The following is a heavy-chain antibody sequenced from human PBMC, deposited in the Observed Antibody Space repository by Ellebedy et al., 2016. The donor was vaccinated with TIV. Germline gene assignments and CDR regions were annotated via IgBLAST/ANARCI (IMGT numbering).Heavy chain of an antibody. CDR3: ARARGIVGETDAFDI. CDR1: GYTFTSYY. Sequence: ASVKVSCKASGYTFTSYYMHWVRQAPGQGLEWMGIINPSGGSTSYAQKFQGRVTMTRDTSTSTVYMELSRLRSDDTAVYYCARARGIVGETDAFDIWGQGTMVTVSS. J-gene: IGHJ3*02. V-gene: IGHV1-46*01. CDR2: INPSGGST. D-gene: IGHD1-26*01.